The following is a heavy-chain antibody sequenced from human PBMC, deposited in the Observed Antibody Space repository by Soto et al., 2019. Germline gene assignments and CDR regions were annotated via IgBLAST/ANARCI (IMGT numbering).Heavy chain of an antibody. Sequence: EVQLLESGGGLVQPGGSLRLSCAASGFTFSSYAMSWVRQAPGKGLEWVSAISGSGGSTYYADSVKGRFTISRDNSKNTLYLQMNSLRAEDTAVYYCAKDNFEAYGGNSGILGYWGQGTLVTVSS. D-gene: IGHD4-17*01. CDR1: GFTFSSYA. V-gene: IGHV3-23*01. J-gene: IGHJ4*02. CDR2: ISGSGGST. CDR3: AKDNFEAYGGNSGILGY.